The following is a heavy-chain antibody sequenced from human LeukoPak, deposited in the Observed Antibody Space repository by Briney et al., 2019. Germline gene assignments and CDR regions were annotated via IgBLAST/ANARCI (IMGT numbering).Heavy chain of an antibody. CDR3: ARELIVLEPAARRYNYYMDV. D-gene: IGHD2-2*01. CDR2: MHPNNGDT. CDR1: GYTFTSYN. Sequence: ASVKVSCKASGYTFTSYNINWVRQAPGQGLEWMAWMHPNNGDTGYAQKFQDRVTVTSNTSISTAYMELRSLTSEDTAVHYCARELIVLEPAARRYNYYMDVWGIGTTVSVSS. V-gene: IGHV1-8*03. J-gene: IGHJ6*03.